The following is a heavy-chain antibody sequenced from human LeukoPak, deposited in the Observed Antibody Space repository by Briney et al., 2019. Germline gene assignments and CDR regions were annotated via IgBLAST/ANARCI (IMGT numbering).Heavy chain of an antibody. CDR1: GGSISSQY. D-gene: IGHD2-21*02. J-gene: IGHJ5*02. V-gene: IGHV4-59*11. CDR2: IYYSGST. CDR3: ARVILHGNSRGDWWFDP. Sequence: PSETLSLTCFVSGGSISSQYWTWIRQSPGKGLEWIGYIYYSGSTNYNPSLRSRVTISVDTSKNRFSLRLSSVTAADTAMYYCARVILHGNSRGDWWFDPWGQGTLVTVSS.